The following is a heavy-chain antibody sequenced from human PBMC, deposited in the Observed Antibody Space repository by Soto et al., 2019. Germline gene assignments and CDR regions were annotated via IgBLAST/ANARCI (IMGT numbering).Heavy chain of an antibody. CDR1: ADTFSSSA. CDR2: IIPFFHAA. V-gene: IGHV1-69*01. CDR3: ARDLISNYHYYGMDV. J-gene: IGHJ6*02. Sequence: QLQLVQSGAEVKKPGSSVKVSCKASADTFSSSAFSWVRQAPGHGLEWMGGIIPFFHAANYAQRFQGRVTITADESTSTVYMELSRLRSEDTAIYYCARDLISNYHYYGMDVWGQGTTVTVSS.